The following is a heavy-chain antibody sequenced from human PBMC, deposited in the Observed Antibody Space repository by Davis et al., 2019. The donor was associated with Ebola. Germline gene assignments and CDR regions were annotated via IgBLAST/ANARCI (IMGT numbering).Heavy chain of an antibody. Sequence: PGGSLRLSCATSGFSLSTYGMYWVRQAPGKGLEWAAFIRFDGSKEYYADSVRGRFTMSRDNSRDTMYLQMNSLRPEDTAVYYCAKDLGYYGMDVWGQGTTVTVSS. CDR2: IRFDGSKE. J-gene: IGHJ6*02. V-gene: IGHV3-30*02. CDR1: GFSLSTYG. CDR3: AKDLGYYGMDV.